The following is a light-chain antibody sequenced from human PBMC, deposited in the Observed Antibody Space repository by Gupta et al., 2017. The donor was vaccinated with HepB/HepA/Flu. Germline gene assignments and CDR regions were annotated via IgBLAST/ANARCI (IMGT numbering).Light chain of an antibody. J-gene: IGKJ4*01. Sequence: EIVMTQSPATLSVSPGERATLSCRASQSVSSNLAWYQQKPGQAPRLLIYGASTRATGILARFSGSGSGTEFTLTISSLQSEDFAVYYCQQYNNWPLLLTFGGGTKVEIK. CDR3: QQYNNWPLLLT. CDR2: GAS. V-gene: IGKV3-15*01. CDR1: QSVSSN.